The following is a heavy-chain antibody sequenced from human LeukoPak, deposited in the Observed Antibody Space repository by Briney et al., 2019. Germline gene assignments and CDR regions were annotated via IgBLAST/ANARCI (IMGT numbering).Heavy chain of an antibody. CDR1: GYTFTSYD. V-gene: IGHV1-8*01. CDR2: MNPNSGNT. Sequence: VSVKVSCKASGYTFTSYDINWVRQATGQGLEWMGWMNPNSGNTGYAQKFQGRVTMTRNTSISTAYMELSSLRSEDTAVYYCARGHYDFWSGYLGYWGQGTLVTVSS. D-gene: IGHD3-3*01. J-gene: IGHJ4*02. CDR3: ARGHYDFWSGYLGY.